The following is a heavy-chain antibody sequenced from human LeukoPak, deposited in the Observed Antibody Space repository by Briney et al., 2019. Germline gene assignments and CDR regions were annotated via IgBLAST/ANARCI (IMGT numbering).Heavy chain of an antibody. CDR1: GFTFSSYN. CDR2: ISSSSDYI. J-gene: IGHJ5*02. V-gene: IGHV3-21*01. Sequence: GGSLRLSCAASGFTFSSYNMNWVRQAPGKGLEWVSSISSSSDYIYYADSVEGRFTISRDNAKNSLYLQMKSLRAEDTAVYYCARGKTSQNIVTRKTYNWFDPWGQGTLVTVSS. CDR3: ARGKTSQNIVTRKTYNWFDP. D-gene: IGHD2/OR15-2a*01.